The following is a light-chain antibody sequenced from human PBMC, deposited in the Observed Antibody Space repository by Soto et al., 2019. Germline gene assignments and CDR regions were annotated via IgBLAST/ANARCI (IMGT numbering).Light chain of an antibody. CDR2: WAS. Sequence: DIVMTQSPESLAGSLGERATINCKSSETVLHSSSKKNYLAWFQLKSGQPPKMLFYWASIRESGIPDRFRASGSGTDFTLTITGLQPEDVAVYYCQQYYSFPYPFGQGTTVE. V-gene: IGKV4-1*01. J-gene: IGKJ2*01. CDR1: ETVLHSSSKKNY. CDR3: QQYYSFPYP.